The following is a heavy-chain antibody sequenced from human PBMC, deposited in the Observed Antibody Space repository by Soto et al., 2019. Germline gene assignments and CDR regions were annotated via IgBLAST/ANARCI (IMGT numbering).Heavy chain of an antibody. CDR2: IYHSGVT. D-gene: IGHD5-18*01. CDR1: GGSISSGDFS. V-gene: IGHV4-30-2*01. J-gene: IGHJ4*02. CDR3: ARGAGIEIWLPLDQ. Sequence: SETLSLTCAVSGGSISSGDFSWTWIRQPPGKGLEWSGYIYHSGVTYYHTSLKGRVTISMDKSKNHFYLNLDSVTAADTAVYYCARGAGIEIWLPLDQWGQGTPVTVSS.